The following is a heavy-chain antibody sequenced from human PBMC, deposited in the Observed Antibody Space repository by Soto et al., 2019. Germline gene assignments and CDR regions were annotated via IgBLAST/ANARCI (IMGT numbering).Heavy chain of an antibody. J-gene: IGHJ3*02. V-gene: IGHV4-34*01. D-gene: IGHD1-1*01. CDR1: GGFVSSGSYY. CDR2: MSHSGGT. CDR3: ARVERGTATTVVDAFDI. Sequence: QVQLQQWGAGLLKPSETLSLTCAVYGGFVSSGSYYWSWIRQPPEKGLEWIGEMSHSGGTHFNPSLKSRVIISVDTSKNQFSLKMSSVIAADTALYYCARVERGTATTVVDAFDIWGPGTMVTVSS.